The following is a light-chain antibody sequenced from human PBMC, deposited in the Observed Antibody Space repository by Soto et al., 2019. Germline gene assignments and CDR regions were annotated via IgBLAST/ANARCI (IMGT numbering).Light chain of an antibody. V-gene: IGKV1-33*01. Sequence: IQMTQAPSSLSASVGGRGTITCQATQDTRKYLNWYQQKPGKAPKLLIYDASSLETGVPSRFSGSGSGTDFTFTISSLQPEDFATYYCQQYDNLPLIFGQGTRLEIK. CDR3: QQYDNLPLI. J-gene: IGKJ5*01. CDR1: QDTRKY. CDR2: DAS.